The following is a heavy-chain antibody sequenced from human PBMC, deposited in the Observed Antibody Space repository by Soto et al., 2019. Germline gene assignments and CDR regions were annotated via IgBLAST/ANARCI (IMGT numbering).Heavy chain of an antibody. CDR1: GGSFSGYY. Sequence: PSETLSLTCAVYGGSFSGYYWSWIRQPPGKGLEWIGEINHSGSTNYNPSLKSRVTISVDTSKNQFSLKLSSVTAADTAVYYCARVRATYYYDSSGYYYGAFDIWGQGTMVTVSS. J-gene: IGHJ3*02. D-gene: IGHD3-22*01. CDR3: ARVRATYYYDSSGYYYGAFDI. CDR2: INHSGST. V-gene: IGHV4-34*01.